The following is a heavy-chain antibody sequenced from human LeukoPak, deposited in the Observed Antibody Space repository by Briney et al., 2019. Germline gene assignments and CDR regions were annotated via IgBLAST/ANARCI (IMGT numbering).Heavy chain of an antibody. D-gene: IGHD6-19*01. CDR1: GSTFSDYG. CDR3: ARDDRLVHFDY. J-gene: IGHJ4*02. CDR2: ILDDGSSE. V-gene: IGHV3-33*01. Sequence: PGRSLTLSCVASGSTFSDYGMHWVRQAPDKGLEWVAAILDDGSSEYYADPVKGRVTISRDNSKKTLYLRMSRLRAEDTSVYYCARDDRLVHFDYWGQGTQVAVSS.